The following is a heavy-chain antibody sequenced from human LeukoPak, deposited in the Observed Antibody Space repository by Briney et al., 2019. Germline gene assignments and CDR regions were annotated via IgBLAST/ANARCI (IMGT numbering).Heavy chain of an antibody. CDR3: ARVEYSSSGRGGILDY. CDR1: GGSISTYY. D-gene: IGHD6-6*01. V-gene: IGHV4-59*12. CDR2: IYYTGAT. Sequence: SETLSLTCTVSGGSISTYYWSWIRLPPGKGLEWIGYIYYTGATYYNPSLKSRVTISVDTSKNQFSLKLSSVTAADTAVYYCARVEYSSSGRGGILDYWGQGTLVTVSS. J-gene: IGHJ4*02.